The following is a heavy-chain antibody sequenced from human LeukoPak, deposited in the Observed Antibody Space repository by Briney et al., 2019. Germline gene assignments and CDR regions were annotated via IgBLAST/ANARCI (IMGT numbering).Heavy chain of an antibody. J-gene: IGHJ4*02. CDR1: GFTFSDYY. Sequence: KPGGSLRLSCAASGFTFSDYYMSWIRQAPGKGLEWISYISSSSYTNYVDSVKGRFTISRDNAKNSLYLQMNSLRAEGTAVYYCVRAVSVSSYYFDCWGQGTLVTVSS. CDR3: VRAVSVSSYYFDC. D-gene: IGHD5/OR15-5a*01. CDR2: ISSSSYT. V-gene: IGHV3-11*05.